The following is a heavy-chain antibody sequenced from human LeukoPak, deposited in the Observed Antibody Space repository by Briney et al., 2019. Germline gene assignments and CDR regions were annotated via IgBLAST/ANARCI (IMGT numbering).Heavy chain of an antibody. CDR3: ARARGYSGYDVYYYYYGMDV. D-gene: IGHD5-12*01. Sequence: GGSLRLSCAASGFTFSSYAMQWVRQAPGKGLEWVAVISYDGSNKYYADSVKGRFTISRDNSKNTLYLQMNSLRAEDTAVYYCARARGYSGYDVYYYYYGMDVWGQGTTVTVSS. J-gene: IGHJ6*02. CDR2: ISYDGSNK. V-gene: IGHV3-30-3*01. CDR1: GFTFSSYA.